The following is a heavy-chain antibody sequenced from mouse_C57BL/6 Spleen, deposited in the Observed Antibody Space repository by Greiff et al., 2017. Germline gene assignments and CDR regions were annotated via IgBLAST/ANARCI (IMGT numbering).Heavy chain of an antibody. CDR2: IYPGSGSA. V-gene: IGHV1-55*01. Sequence: QVQLQQPGAELVKPGASVKMSCKASGYTFTSYWITWVKQRPGQGLEWIGDIYPGSGSANYNEKFKSKATLTGDTSASTAYVQLSSLTSEDSAVYYCASYDYHWYFDVWGTGTTVTVSS. D-gene: IGHD2-4*01. CDR1: GYTFTSYW. CDR3: ASYDYHWYFDV. J-gene: IGHJ1*03.